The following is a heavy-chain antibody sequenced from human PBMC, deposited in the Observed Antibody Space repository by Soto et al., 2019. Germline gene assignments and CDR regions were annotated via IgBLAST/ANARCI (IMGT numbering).Heavy chain of an antibody. CDR3: ARGGVPFNYYYVMDF. Sequence: ASVKVSCKASGYTFTGYYMHWVRQAPGQGLEWMGWINPNSGGTNYAQKFQGWVTMTRDTSISTAYMELSRLRSDDTAVYYCARGGVPFNYYYVMDFWAKGPRSPSP. J-gene: IGHJ6*02. CDR2: INPNSGGT. V-gene: IGHV1-2*04. CDR1: GYTFTGYY. D-gene: IGHD1-1*01.